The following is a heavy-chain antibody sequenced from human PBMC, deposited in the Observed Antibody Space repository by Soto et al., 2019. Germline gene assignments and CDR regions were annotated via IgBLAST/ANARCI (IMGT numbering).Heavy chain of an antibody. J-gene: IGHJ4*02. Sequence: SETLSLTCSVSGASIAGSSYWSWIRQPAGGGLEWIGRFSLSGTTNYSPSLRSRVTMSADVSKNQFSLRLTSVTAADTALYYCARGMTPPGAPAWYYFDSWGQGTLVTVSS. V-gene: IGHV4-4*07. CDR1: GASIAGSSY. CDR2: FSLSGTT. CDR3: ARGMTPPGAPAWYYFDS. D-gene: IGHD2-8*02.